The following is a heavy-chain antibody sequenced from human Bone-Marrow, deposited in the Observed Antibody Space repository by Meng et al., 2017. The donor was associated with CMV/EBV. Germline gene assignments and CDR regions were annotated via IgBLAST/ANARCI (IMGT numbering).Heavy chain of an antibody. D-gene: IGHD3-3*01. Sequence: LRLSCTVSGDSLSSGGFYWSWIRQHPGKGLEWIGYIYYSGSTYYNPSLKSRVTISVDTSKNQFSLRLSSVTAADTAVYYCAREVSGSYKSWFDPWGQGTLVTVSS. CDR1: GDSLSSGGFY. J-gene: IGHJ5*02. CDR2: IYYSGST. CDR3: AREVSGSYKSWFDP. V-gene: IGHV4-31*03.